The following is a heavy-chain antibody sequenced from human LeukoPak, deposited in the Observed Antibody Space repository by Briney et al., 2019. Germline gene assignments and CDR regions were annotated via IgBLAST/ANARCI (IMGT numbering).Heavy chain of an antibody. Sequence: SQTLSLTCAISGDSASSNSAAWNWIRQSPSRGLEWLGRTYYRSKWYNDYAVSVKSRITINPDTSKNQFSLQLNSVTPEDTAVYYCARDRATAKAVGYYGMDVWGQGTTVTVSS. CDR1: GDSASSNSAA. D-gene: IGHD2-21*02. CDR3: ARDRATAKAVGYYGMDV. J-gene: IGHJ6*02. V-gene: IGHV6-1*01. CDR2: TYYRSKWYN.